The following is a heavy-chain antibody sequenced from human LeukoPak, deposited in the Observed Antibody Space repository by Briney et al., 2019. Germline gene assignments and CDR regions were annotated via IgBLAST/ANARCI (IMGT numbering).Heavy chain of an antibody. J-gene: IGHJ1*01. CDR3: ARDWHQIRPGYFQH. D-gene: IGHD3-10*01. V-gene: IGHV1-2*02. CDR2: INPNSGGT. Sequence: ASVKVSCKASGYTFTGYYMHWVRQAPGQGLEWMGWINPNSGGTNYAQKFQGRVTMTRDTSISTAYMELSRLRSDDTAVHYCARDWHQIRPGYFQHWGQGTLVTVFS. CDR1: GYTFTGYY.